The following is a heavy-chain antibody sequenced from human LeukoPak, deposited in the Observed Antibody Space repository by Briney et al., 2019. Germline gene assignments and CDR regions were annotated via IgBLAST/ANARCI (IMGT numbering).Heavy chain of an antibody. V-gene: IGHV1-58*02. CDR1: GFTFTSSA. CDR3: AADGSLWFGETYYYYGMDV. CDR2: IVVGSGNT. J-gene: IGHJ6*02. Sequence: AASVKVSCKASGFTFTSSAMQWVRQARGQRLEWIGWIVVGSGNTNYAQKFQERVIITRDMSTSTAYMELSSLRSEDTAVYYCAADGSLWFGETYYYYGMDVWGQGTTVTVSS. D-gene: IGHD3-10*01.